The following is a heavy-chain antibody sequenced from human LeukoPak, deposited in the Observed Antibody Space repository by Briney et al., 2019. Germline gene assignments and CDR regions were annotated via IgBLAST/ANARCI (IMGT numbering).Heavy chain of an antibody. V-gene: IGHV3-23*01. D-gene: IGHD6-19*01. Sequence: GGSLRLSRAASGFSFSSYAMSWVRQAPGKGLEWVSYISGSGDNTYYAESVKGRFTISRDNSKNTLFLQMNSLRAEDTAVFYCAKRSGYTTGWFFDIWGQGTLVTVSS. CDR1: GFSFSSYA. J-gene: IGHJ4*02. CDR2: ISGSGDNT. CDR3: AKRSGYTTGWFFDI.